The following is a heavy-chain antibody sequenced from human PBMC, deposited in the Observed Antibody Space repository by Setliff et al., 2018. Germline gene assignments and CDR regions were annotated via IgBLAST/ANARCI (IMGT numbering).Heavy chain of an antibody. J-gene: IGHJ4*02. Sequence: PGGSLRLSCAASGFTFSDYYMSWIRQAPGKGLEWVSYISSSATSIYYADSVKGRFTISRDNTQNSLYLQMNSLRAEDTAVYYCARDGHNVYYFDYWGLGTLVTVSS. V-gene: IGHV3-11*04. CDR3: ARDGHNVYYFDY. CDR1: GFTFSDYY. CDR2: ISSSATSI. D-gene: IGHD1-1*01.